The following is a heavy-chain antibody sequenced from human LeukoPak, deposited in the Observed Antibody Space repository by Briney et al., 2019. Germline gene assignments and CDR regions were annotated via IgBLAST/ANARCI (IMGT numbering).Heavy chain of an antibody. D-gene: IGHD2-8*01. Sequence: SETLSLTCTVSGGSISSGGYWWSWIRQHRGRGLEGIVYIYYSGSTYYNPSLQSRVTISVDTSKNQFSLKLSSVTAADTAVYYCAGLVYAIQDYYYYMDVWGKGTTVTVSS. V-gene: IGHV4-31*03. CDR3: AGLVYAIQDYYYYMDV. CDR1: GGSISSGGYW. CDR2: IYYSGST. J-gene: IGHJ6*03.